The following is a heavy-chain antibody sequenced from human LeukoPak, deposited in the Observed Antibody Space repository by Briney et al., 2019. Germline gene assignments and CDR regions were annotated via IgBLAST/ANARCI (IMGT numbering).Heavy chain of an antibody. D-gene: IGHD6-19*01. CDR2: INSDGSST. V-gene: IGHV3-74*01. J-gene: IGHJ4*02. CDR3: ARDPSVSSGWYSTFDY. CDR1: GFTFSNYW. Sequence: GGSLRLSCAASGFTFSNYWMHWVRQAPGKGLVWVSRINSDGSSTRYADSVKGRFTISRDNAKNTLHLQMNSLRAEDTAVYYCARDPSVSSGWYSTFDYWGQGTLVTVSS.